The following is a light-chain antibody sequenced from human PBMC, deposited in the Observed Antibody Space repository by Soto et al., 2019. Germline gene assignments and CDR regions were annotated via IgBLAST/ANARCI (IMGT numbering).Light chain of an antibody. CDR1: QSVRSW. CDR3: QQLNGSPWT. V-gene: IGKV1-5*01. Sequence: DIQITQSPSTLSASVGVRVTITCRASQSVRSWLAWYQQKPGRAPKFLIYDASSLESGVPSRFSGSGSGTEFTLTISSLQPDDFATYYCQQLNGSPWTFGQGTKVDIK. CDR2: DAS. J-gene: IGKJ1*01.